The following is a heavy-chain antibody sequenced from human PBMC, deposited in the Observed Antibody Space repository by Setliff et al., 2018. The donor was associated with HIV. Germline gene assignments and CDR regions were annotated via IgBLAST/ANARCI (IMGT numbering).Heavy chain of an antibody. CDR1: GVSLSDYY. J-gene: IGHJ4*02. CDR3: ARFYDYYGHRLDY. Sequence: PSETLSLTCAVYGVSLSDYYWTWIRQPPGKGLEWIAEIDHGRGSNYNPSLKSRVTIFIDTSKNQFSLRLSSVTAADTAVYYCARFYDYYGHRLDYWGQGTQVTVS. V-gene: IGHV4-34*01. CDR2: IDHGRGS. D-gene: IGHD3-16*01.